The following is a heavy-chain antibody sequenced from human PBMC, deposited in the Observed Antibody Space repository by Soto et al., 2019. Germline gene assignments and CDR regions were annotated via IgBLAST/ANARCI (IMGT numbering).Heavy chain of an antibody. CDR2: INHNGGTT. CDR1: GFTFSNTW. CDR3: ATDGRYAQYV. V-gene: IGHV3-74*01. D-gene: IGHD2-2*01. Sequence: GGSLRLSCAASGFTFSNTWMHWVRQAPGKGLVWVSQINHNGGTTTYADSVKGRFTISRDNAKNTVYLQMNSLRAEGTAVYYCATDGRYAQYVWGQGTTVTVSS. J-gene: IGHJ6*02.